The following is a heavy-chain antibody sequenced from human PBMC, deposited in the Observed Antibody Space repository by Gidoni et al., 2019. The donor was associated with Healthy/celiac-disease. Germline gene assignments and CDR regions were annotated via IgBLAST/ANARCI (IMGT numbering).Heavy chain of an antibody. D-gene: IGHD3-22*01. CDR1: GFTFSGSA. CDR3: TRHRYDSSGYYEDY. Sequence: EVQLVESGGGLVQPGGSLKLSFAASGFTFSGSAMHWVRQASGKGLEWVGRIRRKANSYATAYAASVKGRFTISRDDSKNTAYLQMNSRKTEDTAVYYCTRHRYDSSGYYEDYWGQGTLVTVSS. CDR2: IRRKANSYAT. J-gene: IGHJ4*02. V-gene: IGHV3-73*02.